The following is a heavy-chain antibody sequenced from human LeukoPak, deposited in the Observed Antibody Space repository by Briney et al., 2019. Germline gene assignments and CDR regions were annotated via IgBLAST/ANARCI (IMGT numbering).Heavy chain of an antibody. CDR1: GFTFSTYA. D-gene: IGHD6-13*01. V-gene: IGHV3-23*01. CDR3: APGRAAAALFDS. Sequence: GGSLRLSCAASGFTFSTYAMGWVRQAPGKGLEWVSVISGGGGSTYYADSVKGRFTISRDNSKNTPYLQMNSLRVEDTAVYYCAPGRAAAALFDSWGQGTLVTVSS. CDR2: ISGGGGST. J-gene: IGHJ4*02.